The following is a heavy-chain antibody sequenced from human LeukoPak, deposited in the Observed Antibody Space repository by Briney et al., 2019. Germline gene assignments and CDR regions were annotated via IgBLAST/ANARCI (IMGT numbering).Heavy chain of an antibody. CDR3: AREFEGFDDYSDSYYGMDV. D-gene: IGHD4-11*01. CDR2: ITPIIGVR. J-gene: IGHJ6*02. CDR1: GSNFVTYA. V-gene: IGHV1-69*04. Sequence: SVKVSCKASGSNFVTYAFSWVRQAPGQGLEWMGRITPIIGVRNYARKFQGRVIISADKSTTTVYMELSSLRSDDTAIYYCAREFEGFDDYSDSYYGMDVWGQGTTVTVSS.